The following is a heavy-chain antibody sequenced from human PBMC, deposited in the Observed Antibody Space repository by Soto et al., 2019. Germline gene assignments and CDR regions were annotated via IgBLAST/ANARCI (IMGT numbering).Heavy chain of an antibody. CDR2: IYYSGST. J-gene: IGHJ4*02. CDR3: AREDYGDLYFDY. D-gene: IGHD4-17*01. Sequence: SETLSLTCTVSGGSISSGDYYWSWIRQPPGKGLEWIGYIYYSGSTYYNPSLKSRVTISVDTSKNQFSLKLSSVTAADTAVYYCAREDYGDLYFDYWGQGTLVTVSS. V-gene: IGHV4-30-4*01. CDR1: GGSISSGDYY.